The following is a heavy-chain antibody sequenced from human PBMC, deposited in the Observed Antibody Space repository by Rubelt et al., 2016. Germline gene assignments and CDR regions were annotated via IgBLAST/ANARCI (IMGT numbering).Heavy chain of an antibody. CDR3: ATQGYCSSTSCYGAY. D-gene: IGHD2-2*01. CDR2: ISGSGGST. V-gene: IGHV3-23*01. J-gene: IGHJ4*02. Sequence: WVSAISGSGGSTYYADSVKGRFTISRDNSKNTLYRQMNSLRAEDTAVYDCATQGYCSSTSCYGAYWGQGTLVTVSS.